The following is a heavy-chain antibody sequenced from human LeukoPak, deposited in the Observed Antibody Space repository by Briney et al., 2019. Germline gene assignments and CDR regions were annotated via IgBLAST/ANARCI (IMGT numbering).Heavy chain of an antibody. D-gene: IGHD1-26*01. J-gene: IGHJ4*02. Sequence: SETLSLTCTVSGGSISSYYWSWIRQPAGKGLEWIGRIYTSGSTNYNPSLKSRVTMSVDTSKNQFSLKLSSVTAADTAMYYCARDRHGTRVSDYFDFWGQGTLVTVSS. CDR2: IYTSGST. V-gene: IGHV4-4*07. CDR1: GGSISSYY. CDR3: ARDRHGTRVSDYFDF.